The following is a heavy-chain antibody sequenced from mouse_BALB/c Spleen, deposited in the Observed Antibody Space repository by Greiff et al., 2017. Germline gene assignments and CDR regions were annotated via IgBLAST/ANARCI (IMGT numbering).Heavy chain of an antibody. J-gene: IGHJ3*01. CDR3: ARSIHYYGWRFAY. D-gene: IGHD1-2*01. CDR1: GYTFTSYV. CDR2: INPYNDGT. Sequence: EVQVVESGPELVKPGASVKMSCKASGYTFTSYVMHWVKQKPGQGLEWIGYINPYNDGTKYNEKFKGKATLTSDKSSSTAYMELSSLTSEDSAVYYCARSIHYYGWRFAYWGQGTLVTVSA. V-gene: IGHV1-14*01.